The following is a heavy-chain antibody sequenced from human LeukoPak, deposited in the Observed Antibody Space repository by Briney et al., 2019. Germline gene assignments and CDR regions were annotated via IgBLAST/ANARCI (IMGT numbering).Heavy chain of an antibody. V-gene: IGHV4-39*01. CDR2: IYYSGST. J-gene: IGHJ4*02. CDR3: ARPAGYSRSWYIFDY. D-gene: IGHD6-13*01. CDR1: GGSISSSSYY. Sequence: PSETLSLTCTVSGGSISSSSYYWGWIRQPPGKGLEWIGSIYYSGSTYYNPSLKSRVTISVDTSKNQFSLKLSSVTAADTAVYYCARPAGYSRSWYIFDYWGEGTLVTVSS.